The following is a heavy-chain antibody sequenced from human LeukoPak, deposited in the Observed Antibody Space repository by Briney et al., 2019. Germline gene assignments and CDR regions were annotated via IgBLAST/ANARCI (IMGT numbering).Heavy chain of an antibody. CDR1: GFTFSTYA. J-gene: IGHJ4*02. CDR3: AKGDSSDWYFDY. D-gene: IGHD6-13*01. V-gene: IGHV3-23*01. Sequence: PGGSLRLSCAASGFTFSTYAMTWVRQAPRKGLEWVSGISGSGRDRNYADSVKDRFTISRDNSKNTLYLQMNSLRAEDTAVYYCAKGDSSDWYFDYWGQGALVTVSS. CDR2: ISGSGRDR.